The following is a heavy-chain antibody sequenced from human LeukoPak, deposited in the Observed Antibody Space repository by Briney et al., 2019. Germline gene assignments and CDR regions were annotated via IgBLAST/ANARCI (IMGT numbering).Heavy chain of an antibody. V-gene: IGHV3-30*02. Sequence: PGGSLRLSCAASGFTFRSYGMHWIRQAPGKGLEWVAFIRYDGNNKYYADSVKGRFTISRDNSKNTLYLQMNSLRAEDTAVYYCAKGHRVIIGYWGQGTLVTVSS. CDR3: AKGHRVIIGY. CDR1: GFTFRSYG. D-gene: IGHD3-3*01. J-gene: IGHJ4*02. CDR2: IRYDGNNK.